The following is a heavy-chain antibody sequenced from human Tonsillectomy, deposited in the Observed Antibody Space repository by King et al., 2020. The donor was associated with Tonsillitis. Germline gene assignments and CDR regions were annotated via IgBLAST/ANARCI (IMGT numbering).Heavy chain of an antibody. Sequence: SVKGRFAISRDNSKNTLYLQMSSLKAEDTAIYYCAKDQSGSWNDFYYYYGMDVWGQGTTVTVSS. J-gene: IGHJ6*02. D-gene: IGHD1-1*01. CDR3: AKDQSGSWNDFYYYYGMDV. V-gene: IGHV3-30*02.